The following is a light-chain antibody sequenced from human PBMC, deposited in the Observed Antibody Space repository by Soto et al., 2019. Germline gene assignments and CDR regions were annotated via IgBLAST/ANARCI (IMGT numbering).Light chain of an antibody. CDR2: AAS. V-gene: IGKV1-39*01. Sequence: DIQMTQSPSSLSASVGDRVTITCRASQSISNYLNWYQQKPGKAPKLLIYAASSLQSGVPSRFSGSGFGTDFTLTISSLQPEDFATYYCQQSYSTPLTFGGGTKVDIK. J-gene: IGKJ4*01. CDR3: QQSYSTPLT. CDR1: QSISNY.